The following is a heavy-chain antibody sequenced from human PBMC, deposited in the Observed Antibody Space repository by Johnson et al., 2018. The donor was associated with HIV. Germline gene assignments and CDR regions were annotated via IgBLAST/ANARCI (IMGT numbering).Heavy chain of an antibody. D-gene: IGHD3-3*01. J-gene: IGHJ3*02. V-gene: IGHV3-30*14. CDR2: ISYDGSNK. CDR3: ARGNYDFWSGRHRGAFDI. CDR1: GFTFSSYA. Sequence: QVQLVESGGGVVQPGGSLRLSCAASGFTFSSYAMHWVRQAPGKGLEWVAVISYDGSNKYYADSVKGLFTISRDNSKNTLYLQMNSLRAEDTAVYYCARGNYDFWSGRHRGAFDIWGQGTMVTVSS.